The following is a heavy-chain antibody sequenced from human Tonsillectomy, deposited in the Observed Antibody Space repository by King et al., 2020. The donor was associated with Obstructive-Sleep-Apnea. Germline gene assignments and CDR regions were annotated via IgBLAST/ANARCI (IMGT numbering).Heavy chain of an antibody. CDR1: GFTFSNAW. Sequence: VQLVESGGGLVKPGGSLRLSCAASGFTFSNAWMTWVRQAPGKGLEWVGRIKRKSDGGTTEYAAHVKDRFTISRDDSKNTVDLQMNSLKIEDTALYYCVKGPKVYGMDVWGQGTTVTVSS. CDR3: VKGPKVYGMDV. J-gene: IGHJ6*02. CDR2: IKRKSDGGTT. V-gene: IGHV3-15*01.